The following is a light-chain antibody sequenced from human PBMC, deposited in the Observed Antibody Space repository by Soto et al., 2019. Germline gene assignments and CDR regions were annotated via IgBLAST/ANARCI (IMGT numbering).Light chain of an antibody. CDR1: QSVRSSY. V-gene: IGKV3-20*01. Sequence: DIVLTQSPCTLSLSLGERATLSCRASQSVRSSYLGWYQQKPGQAPRLLIYGAASRATGTPDRFSGSGCGTAFTLTTSRLEPEDFAVSYCQQYGSSPPWTFGQGTKVEIK. CDR3: QQYGSSPPWT. J-gene: IGKJ1*01. CDR2: GAA.